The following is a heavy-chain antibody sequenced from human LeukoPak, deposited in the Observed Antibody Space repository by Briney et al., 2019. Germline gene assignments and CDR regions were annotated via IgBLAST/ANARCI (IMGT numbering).Heavy chain of an antibody. Sequence: ASVKVSCKASGYSFTVYYMHWVRQAPGQGLEWMGWINPNSGGTNYAQKFQGRVTMTRDTSISTAYMELSRLRSDDTAVYYCARSDVMIFGVVSHFDCGGQGTLVTVSS. V-gene: IGHV1-2*02. CDR1: GYSFTVYY. CDR2: INPNSGGT. D-gene: IGHD3-3*01. J-gene: IGHJ4*02. CDR3: ARSDVMIFGVVSHFDC.